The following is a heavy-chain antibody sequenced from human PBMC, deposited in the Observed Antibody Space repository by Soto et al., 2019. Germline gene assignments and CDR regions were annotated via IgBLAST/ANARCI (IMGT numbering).Heavy chain of an antibody. CDR2: ISSSSSTI. V-gene: IGHV3-48*02. CDR1: GFTFSSYS. D-gene: IGHD3-22*01. CDR3: ARKGYYYDSSGYYRRGYYYYYGMDV. Sequence: EVQLVESGGGLVQPGGSLRLSSAASGFTFSSYSMNWVRQAPGKGLEWVSYISSSSSTIYYADSVKGRFTISRDNAKNSLYLQMNSLRDEDTAVYYCARKGYYYDSSGYYRRGYYYYYGMDVWGQGTTVTVSS. J-gene: IGHJ6*02.